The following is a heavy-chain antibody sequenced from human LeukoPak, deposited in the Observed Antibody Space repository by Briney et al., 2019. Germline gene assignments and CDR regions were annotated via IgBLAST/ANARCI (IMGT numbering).Heavy chain of an antibody. CDR1: GFTVSSNY. V-gene: IGHV3-53*01. D-gene: IGHD6-19*01. J-gene: IGHJ6*03. Sequence: GGFLRLSCAASGFTVSSNYMSWVRQAPGKGLEWVSVIYSGGSTYYADSVKGRFTISRDNSKNTLYLQMNSLRAEDTAVYYCASSSGWYHYYYYYMDVWGKGTTVTVSS. CDR3: ASSSGWYHYYYYYMDV. CDR2: IYSGGST.